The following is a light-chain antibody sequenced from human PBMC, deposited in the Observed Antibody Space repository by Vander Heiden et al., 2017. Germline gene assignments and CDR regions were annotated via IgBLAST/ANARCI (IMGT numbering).Light chain of an antibody. CDR2: AAS. CDR1: QRISSF. CDR3: QQSYSPVT. Sequence: DIQMPQSPSSLSASVGDRVTITSRTTQRISSFLNWYQKKPGKATKLLIYAASRLKSGVPSRCSSSGSGTDFTLTISSLQDEYFATYHCQQSYSPVTFGQGTKVEIK. V-gene: IGKV1-39*01. J-gene: IGKJ1*01.